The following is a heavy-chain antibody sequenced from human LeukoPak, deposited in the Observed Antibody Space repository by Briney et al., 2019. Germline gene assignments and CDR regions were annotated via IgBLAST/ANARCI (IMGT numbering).Heavy chain of an antibody. CDR3: ARDRDYYDSSGYELYY. V-gene: IGHV3-33*01. D-gene: IGHD3-22*01. J-gene: IGHJ4*02. CDR2: IWYDGSNK. CDR1: GFTFSSYG. Sequence: PGGSLRLPCAASGFTFSSYGMHWVRQAPGKGLESGAVIWYDGSNKYYADSVKGRFTISRDNSKNTLYLQMNRLRAEDRAVYYCARDRDYYDSSGYELYYWGQGTVVTVFS.